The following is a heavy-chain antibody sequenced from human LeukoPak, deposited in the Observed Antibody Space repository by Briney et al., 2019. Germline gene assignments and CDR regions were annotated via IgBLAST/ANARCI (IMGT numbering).Heavy chain of an antibody. V-gene: IGHV3-7*01. CDR2: IKQDGSEK. CDR3: ARDALQWLLLRYAFDI. CDR1: GFTFSSYW. D-gene: IGHD3-22*01. J-gene: IGHJ3*02. Sequence: GGSLRLSCAASGFTFSSYWMSWVRQAPGKGLEWVANIKQDGSEKYCVDSVKGRFTISRDNAKNSLYLQMNSLRAEDTAVYYCARDALQWLLLRYAFDIWGQGTMVTVSS.